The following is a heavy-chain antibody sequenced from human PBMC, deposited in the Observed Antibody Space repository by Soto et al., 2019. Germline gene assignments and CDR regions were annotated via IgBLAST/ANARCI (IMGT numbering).Heavy chain of an antibody. CDR3: AKDVRSGSYYDY. J-gene: IGHJ4*02. CDR2: ISGSGGST. Sequence: EVQLLESGGGLVQPGGSLRLSCAASGFTFSSYAMSWVRQAPGKGLEWVSAISGSGGSTYYADSVKGRFTISRDNSKNTLYLQVNSLRAEDTAVYYCAKDVRSGSYYDYWGQGTLVTVSS. V-gene: IGHV3-23*01. D-gene: IGHD1-26*01. CDR1: GFTFSSYA.